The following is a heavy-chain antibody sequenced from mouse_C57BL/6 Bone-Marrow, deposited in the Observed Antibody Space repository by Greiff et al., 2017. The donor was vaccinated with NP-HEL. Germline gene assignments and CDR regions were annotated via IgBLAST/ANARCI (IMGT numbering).Heavy chain of an antibody. CDR1: GYTFTSYG. CDR3: ARELRPNYYAMDY. Sequence: QVQLQQSGAELARPGASVKLSCKASGYTFTSYGISWVKQRTGQGLEWIGEIYPRSGNTYYNEKFKGKATLTADKSYSTAYMELRSLTSEDSAVYFCARELRPNYYAMDYWGQGTSVTVSS. J-gene: IGHJ4*01. V-gene: IGHV1-81*01. CDR2: IYPRSGNT. D-gene: IGHD3-2*02.